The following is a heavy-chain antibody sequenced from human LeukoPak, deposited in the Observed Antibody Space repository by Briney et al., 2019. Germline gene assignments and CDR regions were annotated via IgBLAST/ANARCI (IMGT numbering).Heavy chain of an antibody. CDR2: IYYSGST. Sequence: SETLSLTCTVSGGSISSYYWSWIRQPPGKGLEWIGYIYYSGSTNYNPSLKSRVTISVDTSKNQFSLKLSSVTAADTAVYYCASFSGVGYSGYGGFDYWGQGTLVTVSS. CDR1: GGSISSYY. J-gene: IGHJ4*02. V-gene: IGHV4-59*08. CDR3: ASFSGVGYSGYGGFDY. D-gene: IGHD5-12*01.